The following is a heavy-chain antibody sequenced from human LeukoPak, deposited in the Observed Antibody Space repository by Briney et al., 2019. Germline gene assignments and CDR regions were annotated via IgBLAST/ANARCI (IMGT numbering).Heavy chain of an antibody. J-gene: IGHJ4*02. CDR2: INHSGST. D-gene: IGHD2-2*01. CDR3: ARARIVPAARKPLGVFDY. V-gene: IGHV4-34*01. Sequence: SETLSLTCAVYGGSFSGYYWSWIRQPPGKGLEWIGEINHSGSTNYNPSLKSRVTISVDTSKNQFSLKLSSVTAADTAVYYCARARIVPAARKPLGVFDYWGQGTLVTVSS. CDR1: GGSFSGYY.